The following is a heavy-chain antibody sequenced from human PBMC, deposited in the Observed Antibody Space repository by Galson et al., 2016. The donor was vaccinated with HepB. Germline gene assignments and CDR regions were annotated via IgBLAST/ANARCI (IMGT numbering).Heavy chain of an antibody. D-gene: IGHD2-21*02. CDR3: TRETIYCGGDCYPTGGFAS. Sequence: CAISGDSVSSDSAAWNWIRQSPSRGLEWLGRTYYRSKWYSDYEVSLKSRMSINPDTSKNQFSLQLNSVTPEDTAIYYCTRETIYCGGDCYPTGGFASWGQGTLVTVFS. V-gene: IGHV6-1*01. CDR2: TYYRSKWYS. CDR1: GDSVSSDSAA. J-gene: IGHJ4*02.